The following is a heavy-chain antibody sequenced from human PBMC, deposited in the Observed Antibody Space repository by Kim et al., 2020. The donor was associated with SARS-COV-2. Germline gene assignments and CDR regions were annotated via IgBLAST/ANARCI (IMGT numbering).Heavy chain of an antibody. J-gene: IGHJ4*02. V-gene: IGHV3-48*02. D-gene: IGHD6-19*01. CDR2: ISSSSSTI. Sequence: GGSLRLSCVVSGFTFSSYSMNWVRQAPGKGLEWVSYISSSSSTIYYADSVKGRFTISRDNAKNSLYLQMNSLRDEDTAVYYCARDLNWRQWLGDYYFDYWGQGTLVTVSS. CDR3: ARDLNWRQWLGDYYFDY. CDR1: GFTFSSYS.